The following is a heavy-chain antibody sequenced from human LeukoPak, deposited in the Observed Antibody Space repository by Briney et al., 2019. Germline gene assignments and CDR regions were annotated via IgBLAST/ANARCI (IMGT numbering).Heavy chain of an antibody. Sequence: GASVKVSCKASGDTFSNYDVTWVRQAPGQGLEWMGRIIPVFDTAKYAQNFQGRVTMTTDESSSTAYMEPYSLRSEDTAVYYCALSAEKQLVYFDFWGQGTLVTVSS. CDR3: ALSAEKQLVYFDF. J-gene: IGHJ4*02. V-gene: IGHV1-69*05. CDR2: IIPVFDTA. CDR1: GDTFSNYD. D-gene: IGHD6-13*01.